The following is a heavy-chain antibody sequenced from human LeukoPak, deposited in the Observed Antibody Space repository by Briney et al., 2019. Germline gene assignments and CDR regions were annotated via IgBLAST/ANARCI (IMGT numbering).Heavy chain of an antibody. CDR3: TRSLDY. V-gene: IGHV3-21*01. CDR2: IAGSSGYI. D-gene: IGHD2-15*01. Sequence: PGGSLRLSCAASGFTLSSYTMNWVRQAPGKGLEWVSSIAGSSGYISYADSVKGRFTISRDNAKKSLYLQMTSLTAEDTAVYYCTRSLDYWGQGTLVTVSS. CDR1: GFTLSSYT. J-gene: IGHJ4*02.